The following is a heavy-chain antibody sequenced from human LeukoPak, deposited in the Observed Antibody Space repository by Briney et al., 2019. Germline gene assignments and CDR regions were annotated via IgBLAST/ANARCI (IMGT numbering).Heavy chain of an antibody. CDR2: IDYSGST. CDR3: ARTRTVYQYYYYMDV. Sequence: SETLSLTCTVSGGSISSYYWSWIRQPPGKGLEWIGYIDYSGSTNYNPSLNSRVTISVDTSKNQFSLKLTSVTAAGTAVYYCARTRTVYQYYYYMDVWGKGTTVTVAS. D-gene: IGHD2-2*01. V-gene: IGHV4-59*01. CDR1: GGSISSYY. J-gene: IGHJ6*03.